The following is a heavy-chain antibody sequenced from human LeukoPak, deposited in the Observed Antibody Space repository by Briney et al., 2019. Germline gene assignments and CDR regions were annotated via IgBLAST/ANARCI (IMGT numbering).Heavy chain of an antibody. CDR3: VRDRDIAYLRADF. V-gene: IGHV3-48*03. J-gene: IGHJ4*02. Sequence: PGGSLRLSCVASGFTFTNHEMNWVRQAPGKGLEWVSYITTSGSTICYADSVKGRFTISRDNAKNSLYLQMNSLRAEDTAVYYCVRDRDIAYLRADFWGQGTLVTVSS. CDR2: ITTSGSTI. CDR1: GFTFTNHE. D-gene: IGHD5-12*01.